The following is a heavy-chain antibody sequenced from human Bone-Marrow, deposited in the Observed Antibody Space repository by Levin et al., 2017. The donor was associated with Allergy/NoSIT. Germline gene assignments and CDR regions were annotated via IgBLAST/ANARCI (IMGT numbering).Heavy chain of an antibody. Sequence: PSETLSLTCTVSGGSISSYYWSWIRQPPGKGLEWIGYIYYSGSTNYNPSLKSRVTISVDTSKNQFSLKLSSVTAADTAVYYCARAPRILTGAYDYWGQGTLVTVSS. V-gene: IGHV4-59*01. CDR3: ARAPRILTGAYDY. D-gene: IGHD7-27*01. CDR2: IYYSGST. CDR1: GGSISSYY. J-gene: IGHJ4*02.